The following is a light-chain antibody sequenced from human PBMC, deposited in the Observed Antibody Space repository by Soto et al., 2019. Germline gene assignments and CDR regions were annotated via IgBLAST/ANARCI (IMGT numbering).Light chain of an antibody. J-gene: IGKJ1*01. CDR1: QNIYSW. CDR3: QQYNSFPCT. V-gene: IGKV1-5*03. Sequence: DIQMTQSPSTLSASVGDRVTITCRASQNIYSWLAWNQQKPGKAPKLLLYKASSLESGVPSRFSGSGSGTEFTLTISSLQPDDFATYYCQQYNSFPCTFGQGTKVEIK. CDR2: KAS.